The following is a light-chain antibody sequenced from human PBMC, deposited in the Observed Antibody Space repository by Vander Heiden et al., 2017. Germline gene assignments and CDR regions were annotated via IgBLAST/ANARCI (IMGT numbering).Light chain of an antibody. CDR1: SGSIASSS. J-gene: IGLJ3*02. CDR3: QSDDNNDLWV. CDR2: ENN. V-gene: IGLV6-57*01. Sequence: NLMLTQPHSVSESPGTTVTISCTRSSGSIASSSVQGYQQRPGRSPTTLIYENNQRPSGGPDRFSGSIDSSSNAASLTISGLKTEDEADYYCQSDDNNDLWVFGGGTKLTVL.